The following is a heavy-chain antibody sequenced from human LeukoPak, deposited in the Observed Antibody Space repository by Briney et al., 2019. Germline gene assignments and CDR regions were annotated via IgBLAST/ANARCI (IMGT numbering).Heavy chain of an antibody. D-gene: IGHD6-19*01. J-gene: IGHJ4*02. CDR3: ASGAVAGKRPLRY. Sequence: PSETLSLTCAVYGGSFSGYYWSWIRQPPGKGLEWIGEINHSGSTNYNPSLKSRVTISVDTSKNQFSLKLSSVTAADTAVYYCASGAVAGKRPLRYWGQGTLVTVSS. V-gene: IGHV4-34*01. CDR2: INHSGST. CDR1: GGSFSGYY.